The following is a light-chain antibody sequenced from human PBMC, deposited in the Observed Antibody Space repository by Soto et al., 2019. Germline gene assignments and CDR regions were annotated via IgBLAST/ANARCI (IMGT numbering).Light chain of an antibody. J-gene: IGKJ4*02. CDR2: AAS. V-gene: IGKV1D-12*01. CDR1: QNISSW. CDR3: QQANSFPLT. Sequence: DIQMTQSPSSVSASVGDRVTITCRASQNISSWLAWYQQKPGKAPKLLIYAASSLQSEVPSMFSGSGSATYFSLTISSVQPDDFATYYCQQANSFPLTFGGGTKVEIK.